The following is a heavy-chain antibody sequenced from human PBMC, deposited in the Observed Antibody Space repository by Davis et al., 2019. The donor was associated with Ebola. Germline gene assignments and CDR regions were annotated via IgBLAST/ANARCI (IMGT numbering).Heavy chain of an antibody. Sequence: PLETLSLTCTVSGGSISSYYWSWIRQPPGKGLEWIGEIFHSGSTNYNPSLKSRVTISVDKTKNRFSLNLSSVTAADTAVYYCSGKSYLGVFHIWGQGTMVTVSS. CDR3: SGKSYLGVFHI. J-gene: IGHJ3*02. D-gene: IGHD2/OR15-2a*01. V-gene: IGHV4-59*12. CDR1: GGSISSYY. CDR2: IFHSGST.